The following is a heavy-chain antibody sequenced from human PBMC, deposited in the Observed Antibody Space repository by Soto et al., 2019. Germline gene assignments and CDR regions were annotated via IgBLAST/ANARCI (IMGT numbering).Heavy chain of an antibody. J-gene: IGHJ3*02. D-gene: IGHD1-1*01. CDR1: GYTFTSYS. CDR2: INAGNGNT. CDR3: ARAFAGTTRRDAFDI. Sequence: ASVKVSCKASGYTFTSYSMHWVRQAPGQRLEWMGWINAGNGNTKYSQKFQGRVTITRDTSASTAYMELSSLRSEDTAAYYCARAFAGTTRRDAFDIWGQGTMVTVSS. V-gene: IGHV1-3*01.